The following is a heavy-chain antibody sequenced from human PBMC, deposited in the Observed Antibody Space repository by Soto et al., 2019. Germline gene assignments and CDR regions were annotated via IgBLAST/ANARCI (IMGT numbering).Heavy chain of an antibody. CDR1: GYTFIKYG. V-gene: IGHV1-18*01. Sequence: QVPLVQSGSEVKKPGASVKVSCKASGYTFIKYGITWVRQAPGQGLEWMGWITASKGNTDYAQKYQGRVTMTTDTSKSSAYLELTSLRPDDTGMYYCARVSGGGYGDYEFRFWGQGTLVTVSA. CDR3: ARVSGGGYGDYEFRF. CDR2: ITASKGNT. J-gene: IGHJ4*02. D-gene: IGHD4-17*01.